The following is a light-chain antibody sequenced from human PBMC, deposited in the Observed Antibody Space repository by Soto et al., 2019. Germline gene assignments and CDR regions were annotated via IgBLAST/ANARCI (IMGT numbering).Light chain of an antibody. J-gene: IGLJ1*01. V-gene: IGLV2-14*01. CDR3: MSYSGSSTSYV. Sequence: QSALTQPASVSGSPGQSITISCSGTRSDIGSYNYVAWYQQFPGKTPKILIYGVSNRPSGVSSRFSGSKSGNTASLTISGLQAEDEADYYCMSYSGSSTSYVFGSGTTLTVL. CDR1: RSDIGSYNY. CDR2: GVS.